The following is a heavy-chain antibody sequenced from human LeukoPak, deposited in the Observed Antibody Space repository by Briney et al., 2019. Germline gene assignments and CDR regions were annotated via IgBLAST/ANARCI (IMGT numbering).Heavy chain of an antibody. CDR2: ISAYSGNT. V-gene: IGHV1-18*01. CDR1: GYTFTSYG. J-gene: IGHJ6*02. Sequence: ASVKVSCKASGYTFTSYGISWVRQAPGQGLEWMGWISAYSGNTNHAQKLQGRVTMTTDTSTSTAYMELRSLRSDDTAVYYCARGGIVVVPAIRDYYYYGMDVWGQGTTVTVSS. CDR3: ARGGIVVVPAIRDYYYYGMDV. D-gene: IGHD2-2*01.